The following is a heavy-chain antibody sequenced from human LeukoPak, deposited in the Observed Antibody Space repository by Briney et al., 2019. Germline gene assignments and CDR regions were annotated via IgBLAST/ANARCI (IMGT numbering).Heavy chain of an antibody. V-gene: IGHV6-1*01. Sequence: SQTLSLTCAISGDSVASNSAAWNWIRQSPSRGLEWLGRTYYRSKWYNDYAVSVKSRITINPDTSKNQFSLQLNSVTPEDTAVYYCARDQRFTDIVATSARTGYYYYGMDVWGQGTTVTVSS. CDR2: TYYRSKWYN. CDR1: GDSVASNSAA. CDR3: ARDQRFTDIVATSARTGYYYYGMDV. D-gene: IGHD5-12*01. J-gene: IGHJ6*02.